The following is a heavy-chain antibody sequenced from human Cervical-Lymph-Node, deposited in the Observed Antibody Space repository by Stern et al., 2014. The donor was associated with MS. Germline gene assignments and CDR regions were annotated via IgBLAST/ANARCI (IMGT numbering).Heavy chain of an antibody. V-gene: IGHV2-70*01. Sequence: QVTLKESGPALVKPTQTLTLTCTFSGFSLTTSAMCVSWIRQPPGKALEWLALIDWDDDKYYNTSLKTWLTISKDTSKNQVLLALTNLAPVDTATYDCARCRWDSRRWYYFDYWGQGTLVTVSS. CDR1: GFSLTTSAMC. CDR3: ARCRWDSRRWYYFDY. CDR2: IDWDDDK. J-gene: IGHJ4*02. D-gene: IGHD6-13*01.